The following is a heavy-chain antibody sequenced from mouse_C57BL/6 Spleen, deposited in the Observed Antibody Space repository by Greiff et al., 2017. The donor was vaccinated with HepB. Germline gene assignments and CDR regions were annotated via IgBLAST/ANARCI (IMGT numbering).Heavy chain of an antibody. CDR2: INPYNGGT. CDR1: GYTFTDYY. J-gene: IGHJ1*03. Sequence: VQLQQSGPVLVKPGASVKMSCKASGYTFTDYYMNWVKQSHGKSLEWIGVINPYNGGTSYNQKFKGKATLTVDKSSSTAYMELNSLTSEDSAVYYCARGNYGSSLAGYFDVWGTGTTVTVSS. V-gene: IGHV1-19*01. D-gene: IGHD1-1*01. CDR3: ARGNYGSSLAGYFDV.